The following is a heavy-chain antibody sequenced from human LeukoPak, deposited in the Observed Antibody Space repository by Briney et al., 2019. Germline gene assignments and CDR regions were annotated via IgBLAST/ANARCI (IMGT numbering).Heavy chain of an antibody. CDR1: GGSFSGYY. CDR2: INHSGST. CDR3: ARGHLYDFWSGSNYYYYGMDV. J-gene: IGHJ6*02. D-gene: IGHD3-3*01. Sequence: PSETLSLTCAVYGGSFSGYYWSWIRQPPGKGLEWIGEINHSGSTNYNPSLKSRVTISVDTSKNQFSLKLSSVTAADTAVCYCARGHLYDFWSGSNYYYYGMDVWGQGTTVTVSS. V-gene: IGHV4-34*01.